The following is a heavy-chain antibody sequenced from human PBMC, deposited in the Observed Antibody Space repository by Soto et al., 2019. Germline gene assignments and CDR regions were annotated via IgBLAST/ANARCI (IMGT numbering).Heavy chain of an antibody. CDR2: ISYDGSNK. V-gene: IGHV3-30-3*01. CDR3: ARDGLYSGSYDQYYFDY. J-gene: IGHJ4*02. D-gene: IGHD1-26*01. CDR1: GFTFSSYA. Sequence: GGSLRLPCAASGFTFSSYAMHWVRQAPGKGLEWVAVISYDGSNKYYADSVKGRFTISRDNSKNTLYLQMNSLRAEDTAVYYCARDGLYSGSYDQYYFDYWGQGTLVTVSS.